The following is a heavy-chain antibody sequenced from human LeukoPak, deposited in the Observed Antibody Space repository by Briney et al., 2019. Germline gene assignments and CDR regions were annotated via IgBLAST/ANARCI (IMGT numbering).Heavy chain of an antibody. CDR1: GFTFTTYW. CDR3: AKGITGTSGAFDY. J-gene: IGHJ4*02. CDR2: INSDGSIT. Sequence: GGSLRLSCAASGFTFTTYWMHWVRQAPGKGLVWVSHINSDGSITSYAASVKGRFTISRDNAKNTLYLQMNSLRVEDTAVYYCAKGITGTSGAFDYWGQGTLVTVSS. D-gene: IGHD1-7*01. V-gene: IGHV3-74*01.